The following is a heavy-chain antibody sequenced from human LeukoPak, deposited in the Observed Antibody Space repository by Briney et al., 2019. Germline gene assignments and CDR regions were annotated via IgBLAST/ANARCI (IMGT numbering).Heavy chain of an antibody. J-gene: IGHJ5*02. Sequence: SETLALTCTVSGYSISSGYYWGWIRPPPGKGLEWIGRSYRSGSTYYNPFLKSRVNISVDTSTNQFSLKLSSVTAADTAVYYCARDTSEEYQLLYNWFDPWGQGTLVTVSS. CDR2: SYRSGST. D-gene: IGHD2-2*02. CDR3: ARDTSEEYQLLYNWFDP. V-gene: IGHV4-38-2*02. CDR1: GYSISSGYY.